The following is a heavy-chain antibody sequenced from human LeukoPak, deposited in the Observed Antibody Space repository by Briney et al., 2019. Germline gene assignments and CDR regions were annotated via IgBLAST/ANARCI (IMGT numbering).Heavy chain of an antibody. V-gene: IGHV4-39*07. CDR3: ARNLGRIAAAGTAVGY. J-gene: IGHJ4*02. CDR1: GGSISRSRDY. Sequence: SETLSLTCTVSGGSISRSRDYWGWIRQPPGKGLEWIGSIYYSGSTYYNPSLKSRVTISGDTSKNRFSLKLSSVTAADTAMYYCARNLGRIAAAGTAVGYWGQGTLVTVSS. CDR2: IYYSGST. D-gene: IGHD6-13*01.